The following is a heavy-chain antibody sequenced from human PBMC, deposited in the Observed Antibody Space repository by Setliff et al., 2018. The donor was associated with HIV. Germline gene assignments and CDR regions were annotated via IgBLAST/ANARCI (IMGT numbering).Heavy chain of an antibody. CDR1: GFTFSASP. V-gene: IGHV3-30*04. D-gene: IGHD1-26*01. CDR3: ASGYGGEGGGATEVVDV. J-gene: IGHJ3*01. CDR2: ISYDGTKK. Sequence: SLRLSCEASGFTFSASPIHWVRQAPGKGLEWAAVISYDGTKKLYGKTVMGRFTMSRDSSKNTVHLQMNSLTAEDTAIYYCASGYGGEGGGATEVVDVWGQGTRVTVSS.